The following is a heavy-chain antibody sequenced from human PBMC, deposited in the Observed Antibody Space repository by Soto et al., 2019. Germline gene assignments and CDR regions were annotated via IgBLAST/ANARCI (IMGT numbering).Heavy chain of an antibody. V-gene: IGHV3-13*01. CDR3: MRKTHPTGMEV. CDR1: GFTLSSYD. J-gene: IGHJ6*02. D-gene: IGHD3-9*01. Sequence: EVQLVESGGGLVQPGGSLRLSCAASGFTLSSYDIHWVRQATGEGLAWVSGIGSGGDTHYADSVKGLFIISREDGNCPLYLQMNNLSVGATGVYYCMRKTHPTGMEVWCQGATVTVSS. CDR2: IGSGGDT.